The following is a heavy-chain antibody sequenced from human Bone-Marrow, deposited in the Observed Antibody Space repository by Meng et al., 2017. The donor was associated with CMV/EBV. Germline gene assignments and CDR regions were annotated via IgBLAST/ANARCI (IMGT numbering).Heavy chain of an antibody. J-gene: IGHJ3*02. D-gene: IGHD1-26*01. CDR2: IYYSGST. CDR3: AREEWELLAGAFDI. Sequence: SETLSLTCTVSGGSISSSRYYWGWIRQPPGQGLEWIGSIYYSGSTYYNPSLKGRVTISVDTSKNQFFLKLSSVTAADTAVYYCAREEWELLAGAFDIWGQGTMVTVSS. V-gene: IGHV4-39*07. CDR1: GGSISSSRYY.